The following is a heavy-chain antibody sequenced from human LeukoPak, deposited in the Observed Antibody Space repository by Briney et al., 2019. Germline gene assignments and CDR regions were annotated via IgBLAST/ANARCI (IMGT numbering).Heavy chain of an antibody. CDR1: GFIFSTYW. CDR3: ASQWGIAVAAPNFDY. CDR2: INQDGSEK. D-gene: IGHD6-19*01. Sequence: GGSLRLSCAASGFIFSTYWMSWVRQAPGKGLERVTNINQDGSEKYYVGSVKGRFTISRDNAKNSLSLQMNSLRAEDTAVYYCASQWGIAVAAPNFDYWGQGTLVTVSS. J-gene: IGHJ4*02. V-gene: IGHV3-7*01.